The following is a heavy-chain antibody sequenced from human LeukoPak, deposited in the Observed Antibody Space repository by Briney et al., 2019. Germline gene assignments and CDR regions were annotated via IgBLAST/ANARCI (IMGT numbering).Heavy chain of an antibody. J-gene: IGHJ1*01. CDR1: GFTFSSYA. V-gene: IGHV3-23*01. CDR3: ARSRYTIASAAYSEYFQE. D-gene: IGHD2-2*02. Sequence: GGSLRLSCAASGFTFSSYAMSWVRQAPGKGLEWVSAISGSGGSTYYADSVKGRFTISRDNAKNSLYLQMNSLRAEDTAVYYCARSRYTIASAAYSEYFQEWGQSTLVTVSS. CDR2: ISGSGGST.